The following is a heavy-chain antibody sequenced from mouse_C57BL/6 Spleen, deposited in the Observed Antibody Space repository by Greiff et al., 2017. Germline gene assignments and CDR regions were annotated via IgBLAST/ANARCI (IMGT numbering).Heavy chain of an antibody. CDR2: INPNNGGT. J-gene: IGHJ1*03. CDR3: ARKGDYGSSYGYFDV. V-gene: IGHV1-18*01. D-gene: IGHD1-1*01. CDR1: GYTFTDYN. Sequence: VQLQQSGPELVKPGASVKIPCKASGYTFTDYNMDWVKQSHGKSLEWIGDINPNNGGTIYNQKFKGKATLTVDKSSSTAYMGLRSLTSEDTAVYYCARKGDYGSSYGYFDVWGTGTTVTVSS.